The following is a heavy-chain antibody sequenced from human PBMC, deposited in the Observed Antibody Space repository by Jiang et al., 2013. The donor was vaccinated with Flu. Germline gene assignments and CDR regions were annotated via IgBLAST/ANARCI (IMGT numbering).Heavy chain of an antibody. V-gene: IGHV3-9*01. CDR3: DKRLWFRESLVGDGMSFDI. D-gene: IGHD3-10*01. CDR2: ISWNSGSI. Sequence: VQLLESGGGLVQPGRSLRLSCAASGFTFDDYAMHWVRQAPGKGLEWVSGISWNSGSIGYADSVKGRFTISRDNAKNSLYLQMNSLRAEDTALYYCDKRLWFRESLVGDGMSFDIVGPRDKWSPSL. CDR1: GFTFDDYA. J-gene: IGHJ3*02.